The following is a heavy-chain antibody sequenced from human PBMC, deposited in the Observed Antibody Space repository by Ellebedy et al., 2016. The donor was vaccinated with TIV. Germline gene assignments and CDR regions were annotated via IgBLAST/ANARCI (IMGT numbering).Heavy chain of an antibody. V-gene: IGHV4-34*01. Sequence: GSLRLSCAVYGGSFSGYYWSWIRQPPGKGLEWIGEINHSGSTNYNPSLKSRVTISVDTSKNQFSLKLSSVTAADTAVYYCARVRQSRYRIDYWGQGTLVTVSS. J-gene: IGHJ4*02. D-gene: IGHD4-11*01. CDR2: INHSGST. CDR1: GGSFSGYY. CDR3: ARVRQSRYRIDY.